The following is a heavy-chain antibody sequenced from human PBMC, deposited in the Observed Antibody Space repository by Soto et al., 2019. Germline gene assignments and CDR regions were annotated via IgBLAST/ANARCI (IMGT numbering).Heavy chain of an antibody. CDR3: ARGPTWIQLSYYNYYGMDV. V-gene: IGHV4-34*01. J-gene: IGHJ6*02. CDR2: INQSGST. CDR1: GGSFSGYY. D-gene: IGHD5-18*01. Sequence: SETLSLTCAVYGGSFSGYYRSWIRQPPGEGLWWNGEINQSGSTKYNPCLKSRVTISVDSSKNQFSLKLSSVTAADTAVYYCARGPTWIQLSYYNYYGMDVWGQVTTVTVSS.